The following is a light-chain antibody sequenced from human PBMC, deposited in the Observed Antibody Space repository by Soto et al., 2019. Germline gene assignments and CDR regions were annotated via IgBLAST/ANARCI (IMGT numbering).Light chain of an antibody. CDR1: QGISSW. CDR2: KAS. V-gene: IGKV1-5*03. J-gene: IGKJ1*01. Sequence: DIQMTQSPSTLSASVGDRVTITCRASQGISSWLAWYQQKPGKAPKLLIYKASSLESGVPSRFSGSGSGTEFTLTISSLQPDDFATYYCQHERTFGQGTKVEIK. CDR3: QHERT.